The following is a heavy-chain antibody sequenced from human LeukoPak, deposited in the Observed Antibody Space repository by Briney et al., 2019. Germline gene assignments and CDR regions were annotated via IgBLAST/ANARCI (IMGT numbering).Heavy chain of an antibody. CDR3: ARGIHTGSSGPYYFDH. D-gene: IGHD1-26*01. Sequence: ASVKVSCKASGYTFTTYGISWVRQAPGQGLEWMGWISVHNGYTDYAQKLQGRVTMTTDTSTSTAYMELRSLRSDDTAVYYCARGIHTGSSGPYYFDHWGQGILVTVSS. CDR2: ISVHNGYT. J-gene: IGHJ4*02. CDR1: GYTFTTYG. V-gene: IGHV1-18*01.